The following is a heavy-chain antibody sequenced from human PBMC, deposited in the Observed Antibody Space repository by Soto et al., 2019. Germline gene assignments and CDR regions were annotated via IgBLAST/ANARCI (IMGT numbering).Heavy chain of an antibody. CDR1: GFTFSSYS. J-gene: IGHJ3*02. Sequence: GGSLRLSCAASGFTFSSYSMNWVRQAPGKGLEWVSSISSSSSYIYYADSVKGRFTISRDNAKNSLYLQMNSLRAEDTAVYYCATRGYSSGWEDSENAFDIWGQGTMVTVSS. CDR3: ATRGYSSGWEDSENAFDI. CDR2: ISSSSSYI. V-gene: IGHV3-21*01. D-gene: IGHD6-19*01.